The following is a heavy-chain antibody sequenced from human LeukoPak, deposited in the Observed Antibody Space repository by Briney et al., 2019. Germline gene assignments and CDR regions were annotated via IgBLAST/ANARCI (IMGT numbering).Heavy chain of an antibody. V-gene: IGHV3-23*01. D-gene: IGHD2-2*01. J-gene: IGHJ4*02. CDR3: AKGVPAAH. CDR2: ISGSGGST. Sequence: XGLEWVSAISGSGGSTYYADSVKGRFTISRDNSKNTLYLQMNSLRAEDTAVYYCAKGVPAAHWGQGTLVTVSS.